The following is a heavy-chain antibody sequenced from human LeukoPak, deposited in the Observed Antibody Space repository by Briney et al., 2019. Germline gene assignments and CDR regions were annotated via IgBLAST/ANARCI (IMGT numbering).Heavy chain of an antibody. CDR3: ARGIAAAGITHDY. Sequence: SETPSLTCTVSGGSISSYYWSWIRQPPGKGLEWIGYIYYSGSTNYNPSLKSRVTISVDTSKNQFSLKLSSVTAADTAVYYCARGIAAAGITHDYWGQGTLVTVSS. CDR1: GGSISSYY. J-gene: IGHJ4*02. CDR2: IYYSGST. D-gene: IGHD6-13*01. V-gene: IGHV4-59*08.